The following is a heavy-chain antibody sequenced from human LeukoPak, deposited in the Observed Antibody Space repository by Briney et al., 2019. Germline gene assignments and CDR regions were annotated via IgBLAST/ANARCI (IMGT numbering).Heavy chain of an antibody. D-gene: IGHD2-15*01. Sequence: GGSLRLSCAASGFTFTTYNMNWVRQAPGKGLEWVSYISSSSSTIYYADSVKGRFTISRDNAKNSLDLQMNSLRDEDTAVYYCARARASGRSGFDYWGQGTLVTVPS. J-gene: IGHJ4*02. CDR2: ISSSSSTI. V-gene: IGHV3-48*02. CDR3: ARARASGRSGFDY. CDR1: GFTFTTYN.